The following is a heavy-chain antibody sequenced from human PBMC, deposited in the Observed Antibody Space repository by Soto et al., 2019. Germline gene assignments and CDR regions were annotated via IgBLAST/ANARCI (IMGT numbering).Heavy chain of an antibody. CDR3: TRNRYNPGDFDH. Sequence: QVQLMQSGAEVRQPGASVKVSCRASGYTFTDYDINWVRQGTGQGLEWLGWMTPNSGNTGYALKFQGRVTLTKDISRSKAYMELSSLTSEDPDVYCCTRNRYNPGDFDHWGQGTLVTLSS. D-gene: IGHD2-2*02. CDR2: MTPNSGNT. V-gene: IGHV1-8*02. J-gene: IGHJ5*02. CDR1: GYTFTDYD.